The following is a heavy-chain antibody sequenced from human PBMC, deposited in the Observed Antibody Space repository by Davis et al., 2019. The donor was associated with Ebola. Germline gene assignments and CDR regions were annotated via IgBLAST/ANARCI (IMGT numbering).Heavy chain of an antibody. CDR3: ARGLRDIVVVPAANLFDY. V-gene: IGHV1-2*06. J-gene: IGHJ4*02. CDR2: INPNSGGT. Sequence: AASVTVSCKASGYTFTAYYIHWVRQAPGQGLEWMGRINPNSGGTNYAQKFQGRVTMTRDTSISTAYMELSRLRSDDTAVYYCARGLRDIVVVPAANLFDYWGQGTLVTVSS. CDR1: GYTFTAYY. D-gene: IGHD2-2*01.